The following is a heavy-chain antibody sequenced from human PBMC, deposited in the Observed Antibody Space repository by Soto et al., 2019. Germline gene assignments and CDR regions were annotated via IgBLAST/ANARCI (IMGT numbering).Heavy chain of an antibody. J-gene: IGHJ6*02. V-gene: IGHV1-69*01. Sequence: QVQLVQSGAEVKKPGSSVKVSCKASGGTFSSYAISWVRQAPGPGLEWMGGIIPIFGTANYAQKFQGRVTITADESTGTAYMELSSLRAEDTAVYYCGVKRSRCWYSTGANYYYCMDVWGRGSTFTVSS. CDR2: IIPIFGTA. D-gene: IGHD2-15*01. CDR1: GGTFSSYA. CDR3: GVKRSRCWYSTGANYYYCMDV.